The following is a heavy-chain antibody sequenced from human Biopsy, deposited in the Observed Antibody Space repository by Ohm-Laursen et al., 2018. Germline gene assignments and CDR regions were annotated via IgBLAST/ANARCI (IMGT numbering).Heavy chain of an antibody. Sequence: SETLSLTCPVYGESFNGYYWNWIRQHPGKGLEWIGYLYNTGGTNYNPSLKSQVTISVDTSKNQFSLKLRSVTAADTAVYYCAREAAIIDPRTRAFDYWGQGTLVTVSS. V-gene: IGHV4-59*01. J-gene: IGHJ4*02. CDR3: AREAAIIDPRTRAFDY. CDR2: LYNTGGT. CDR1: GESFNGYY. D-gene: IGHD6-25*01.